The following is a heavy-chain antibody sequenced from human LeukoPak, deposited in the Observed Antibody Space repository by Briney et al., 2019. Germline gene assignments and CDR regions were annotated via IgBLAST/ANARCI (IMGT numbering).Heavy chain of an antibody. V-gene: IGHV1-2*02. Sequence: GASVKVSCKASGYTFTDSYMHWVRQAPGQGLEWMGWINPKIGGTNCAQRFQGRVTMTRDTSIRTAYMELNSLRSDDTAVYYCARDGRLTIFVRGIITEGSPPKDWGQGTLVTVSS. CDR2: INPKIGGT. D-gene: IGHD3-10*01. J-gene: IGHJ4*02. CDR3: ARDGRLTIFVRGIITEGSPPKD. CDR1: GYTFTDSY.